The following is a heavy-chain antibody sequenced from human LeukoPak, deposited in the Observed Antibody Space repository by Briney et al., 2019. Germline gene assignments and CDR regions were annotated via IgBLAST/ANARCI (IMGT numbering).Heavy chain of an antibody. J-gene: IGHJ5*02. CDR2: IIPIFGTA. CDR1: GGTFSSYA. V-gene: IGHV1-69*05. D-gene: IGHD2-21*01. CDR3: ARDCGGECYFSS. Sequence: GASVKVSCKASGGTFSSYAISWVRQAPGQGLEWMGGIIPIFGTANYAQKFQGRVTITTDESTSTAYMELSSLRSEDTAVYYCARDCGGECYFSSWGQGTLVTVSS.